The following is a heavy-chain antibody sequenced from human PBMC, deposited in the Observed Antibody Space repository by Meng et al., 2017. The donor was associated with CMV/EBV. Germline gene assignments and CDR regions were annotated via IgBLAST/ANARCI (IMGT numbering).Heavy chain of an antibody. D-gene: IGHD4-17*01. CDR2: IKNDGSER. CDR1: GYTFTSYG. CDR3: RLGHYSQD. Sequence: VQLVQFGAEVKKPGASVKVSCKASGYTFTSYGISWVRQAPGQGLEWVANIKNDGSERYYVDSVKGRFSISRDNADNSLYLQMNNLRAEDTAVYYCRLGHYSQDWGQGTLVTVSS. J-gene: IGHJ4*02. V-gene: IGHV3-7*02.